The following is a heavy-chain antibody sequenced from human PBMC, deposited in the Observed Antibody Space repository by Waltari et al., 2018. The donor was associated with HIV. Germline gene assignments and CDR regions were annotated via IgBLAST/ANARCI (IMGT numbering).Heavy chain of an antibody. CDR2: TNPTSGNT. CDR3: SIALGYCSSTSCYTGQYNWFDP. D-gene: IGHD2-2*02. CDR1: GYTFTSYD. J-gene: IGHJ5*02. V-gene: IGHV1-8*01. Sequence: QVQLVQSGAEVKKPGASVKVSCKASGYTFTSYDINWVRQATGQGLEWMGWTNPTSGNTGYAKKFQGRVTMTRNTSISTAYMELSSLRSEDTAVYYCSIALGYCSSTSCYTGQYNWFDPWGQGTLVTVSS.